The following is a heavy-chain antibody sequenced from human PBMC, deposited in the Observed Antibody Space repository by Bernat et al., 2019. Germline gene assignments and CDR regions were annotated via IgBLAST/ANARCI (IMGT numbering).Heavy chain of an antibody. CDR1: GESFSGFF. CDR2: INHRGIT. CDR3: MRVHLGH. D-gene: IGHD1-1*01. J-gene: IGHJ4*02. Sequence: QVHLQQWGAGLLEPSETLSLTCAAYGESFSGFFWSWVRQSPGKGLEWIGEINHRGITNYNPSLKSRVTMSIDTSKAQFSLRLNSVTAADTAVYYCMRVHLGHWDQGALVIVSS. V-gene: IGHV4-34*02.